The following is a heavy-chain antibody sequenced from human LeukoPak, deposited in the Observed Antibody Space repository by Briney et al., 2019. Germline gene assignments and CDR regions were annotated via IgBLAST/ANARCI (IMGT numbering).Heavy chain of an antibody. CDR3: ARALTVAGSSYYFDY. J-gene: IGHJ4*02. CDR1: GFTFSSYD. D-gene: IGHD6-19*01. V-gene: IGHV3-13*01. CDR2: IGTAGDT. Sequence: QPGGSLRLSCAASGFTFSSYDMHWVRQATGKGLEWVSAIGTAGDTYYPGSVKGRFTISRDNAKSSLYLQMNSLSAGDTAVYYCARALTVAGSSYYFDYWGQGTLVTVSS.